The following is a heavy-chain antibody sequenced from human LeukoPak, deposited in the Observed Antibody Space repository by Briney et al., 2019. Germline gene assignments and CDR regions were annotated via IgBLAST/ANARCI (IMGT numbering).Heavy chain of an antibody. D-gene: IGHD6-13*01. Sequence: PSETLSLTCTVSGGSISSSTYYWAWLRQPPGKGLEWIGSIYFSGSTYYNPSLKSRVTISVDTSKSQFSLKLSSVTAADTAVYYCARVRDSSSWYEVRYYYGMDVWGQGTTVTVSS. CDR1: GGSISSSTYY. V-gene: IGHV4-39*07. CDR3: ARVRDSSSWYEVRYYYGMDV. J-gene: IGHJ6*02. CDR2: IYFSGST.